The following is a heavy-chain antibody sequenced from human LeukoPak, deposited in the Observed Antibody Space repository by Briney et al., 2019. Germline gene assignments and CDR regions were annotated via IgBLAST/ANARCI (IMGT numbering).Heavy chain of an antibody. Sequence: SETLSLTCTVSGGPISSYYWSWIRQPAGKGLEWIGRIYTSGSTNYNPSLKSRVTMSVDTSKNQFSLKLSSVTAADTAVYYCARDRRYYDSSGYYYVDYWYYDLWGRGTLVTVSS. CDR2: IYTSGST. J-gene: IGHJ2*01. D-gene: IGHD3-22*01. V-gene: IGHV4-4*07. CDR3: ARDRRYYDSSGYYYVDYWYYDL. CDR1: GGPISSYY.